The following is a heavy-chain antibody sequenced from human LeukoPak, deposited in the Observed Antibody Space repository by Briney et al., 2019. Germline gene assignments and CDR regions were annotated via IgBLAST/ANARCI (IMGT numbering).Heavy chain of an antibody. CDR3: ARGRSDNWGLFDY. D-gene: IGHD1-1*01. V-gene: IGHV4-39*07. CDR2: IYYSGNT. CDR1: GGSISSSPYY. J-gene: IGHJ4*02. Sequence: SETLSLTCAVSGGSISSSPYYWGWIRQPPGKGLEWIGSIYYSGNTYHNPSLKSRVTIPVDTSKNQFSLKLSSLTAADTAVYYCARGRSDNWGLFDYWGQGTLVTVSS.